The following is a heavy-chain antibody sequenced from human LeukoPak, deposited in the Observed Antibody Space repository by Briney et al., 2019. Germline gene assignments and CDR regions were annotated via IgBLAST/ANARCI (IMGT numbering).Heavy chain of an antibody. Sequence: GGSLRLSCAVSGFRVSVYYMSWVRQAPGKGLEWVGLIRDSGEAFYADFARGRFAISRDESENTLYLQMNSLRVEDTAVYFCARDRAANQDWVEFDPWGQGTPVIVSS. CDR3: ARDRAANQDWVEFDP. CDR1: GFRVSVYY. D-gene: IGHD3/OR15-3a*01. J-gene: IGHJ5*02. CDR2: IRDSGEA. V-gene: IGHV3-66*03.